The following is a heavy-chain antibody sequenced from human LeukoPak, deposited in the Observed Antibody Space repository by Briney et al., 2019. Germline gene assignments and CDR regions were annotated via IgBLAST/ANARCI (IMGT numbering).Heavy chain of an antibody. V-gene: IGHV1-3*01. Sequence: ASVKVSCTASRYTFTSYAMHWVRQAPGQRLEWMGWINAGNGNTKYSQKFQGRVTITRDTSASTAYMELSSLRSEDTAVYYCARDTAYYYDSSGYPNWFDPWGQGTLVTVSS. CDR3: ARDTAYYYDSSGYPNWFDP. CDR1: RYTFTSYA. D-gene: IGHD3-22*01. CDR2: INAGNGNT. J-gene: IGHJ5*02.